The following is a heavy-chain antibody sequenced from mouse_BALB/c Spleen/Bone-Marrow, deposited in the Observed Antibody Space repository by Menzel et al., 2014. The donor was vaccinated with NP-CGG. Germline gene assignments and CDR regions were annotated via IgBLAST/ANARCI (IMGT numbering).Heavy chain of an antibody. CDR1: GYALTDYL. Sequence: QVQLQQSGAELVRPGTSVKVSCKASGYALTDYLIEWVMQRPGQGLEWIGVINPGSGGTNYNEKFKGKATLTADKSSSTAYMQLSSLTSDDSAVYFCARSRGNLYAMDYWGQGTSVTVSS. CDR2: INPGSGGT. D-gene: IGHD2-1*01. J-gene: IGHJ4*01. V-gene: IGHV1-54*01. CDR3: ARSRGNLYAMDY.